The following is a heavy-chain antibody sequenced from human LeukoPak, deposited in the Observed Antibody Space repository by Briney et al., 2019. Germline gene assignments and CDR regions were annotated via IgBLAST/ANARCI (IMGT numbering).Heavy chain of an antibody. CDR3: ARDQWWQFIAVAITSYFDR. CDR1: GFTFNTYW. D-gene: IGHD6-19*01. CDR2: IKPDGSEK. J-gene: IGHJ4*02. Sequence: GGSLRLSCVASGFTFNTYWMSWVRQAPGKGLEWVANIKPDGSEKYYVDSVKGQFTISRDNAKNSLYLQMNSLRAEDTAVYYCARDQWWQFIAVAITSYFDRWGQGTLVTVSS. V-gene: IGHV3-7*01.